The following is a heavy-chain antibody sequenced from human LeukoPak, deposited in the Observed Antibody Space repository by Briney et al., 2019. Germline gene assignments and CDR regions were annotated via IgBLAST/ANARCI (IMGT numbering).Heavy chain of an antibody. V-gene: IGHV3-23*01. Sequence: GGSLRLSCAASGFTFSNSPMSWVRQAPGKGLEWVSSITAGGDSTYYADSVKGRFTISRDNSKNTLYLQMSSLRAEDTAVYYCARDSLSSGRYHEYWGQGTLVSVSS. D-gene: IGHD6-19*01. CDR1: GFTFSNSP. CDR3: ARDSLSSGRYHEY. J-gene: IGHJ4*02. CDR2: ITAGGDST.